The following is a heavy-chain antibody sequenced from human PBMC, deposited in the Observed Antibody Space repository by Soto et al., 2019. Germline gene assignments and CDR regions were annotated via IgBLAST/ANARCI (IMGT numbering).Heavy chain of an antibody. CDR2: IYYSGST. V-gene: IGHV4-59*01. CDR3: AREGNYYDSSGYFVY. D-gene: IGHD3-22*01. CDR1: GGSISSYY. J-gene: IGHJ4*02. Sequence: QVQLQESGPGLVKPSETLSLTCTVSGGSISSYYWSWIRQPPGKGLEWIGYIYYSGSTNYNPSLKSRVTISVDTSKNQFSLKLSSVTAADTAVYYCAREGNYYDSSGYFVYWGQGTLVTVSS.